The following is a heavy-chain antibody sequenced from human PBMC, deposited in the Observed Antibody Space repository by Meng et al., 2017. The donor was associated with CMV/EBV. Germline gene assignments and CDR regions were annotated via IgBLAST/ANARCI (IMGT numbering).Heavy chain of an antibody. Sequence: SVKVSCKASGYTFTGYYMHWVRQAPGQGLEWMGGIIPIFGTANYAQKFQGRVTITTDESTSTAYMELSSLRSEDTAVYYCARAQVVVVPAAIHYYYYGMDVWGQGTTVTVSS. CDR3: ARAQVVVVPAAIHYYYYGMDV. V-gene: IGHV1-69*05. J-gene: IGHJ6*02. CDR1: GYTFTGYY. D-gene: IGHD2-2*01. CDR2: IIPIFGTA.